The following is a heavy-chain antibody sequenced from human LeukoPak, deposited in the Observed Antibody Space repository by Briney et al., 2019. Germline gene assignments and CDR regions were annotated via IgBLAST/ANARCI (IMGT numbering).Heavy chain of an antibody. CDR2: INHSGST. V-gene: IGHV4-34*01. CDR1: GGSFSGYY. D-gene: IGHD3-3*01. J-gene: IGHJ4*02. CDR3: ARGSPGFWSGYYTFDY. Sequence: SETLSLTCAVYGGSFSGYYWSWIRQPPGKGLEWIGEINHSGSTNYNPSLKSRVTISVDTSKNQFSLKPSSVTAADTAVYYCARGSPGFWSGYYTFDYWGQGTLVTVSS.